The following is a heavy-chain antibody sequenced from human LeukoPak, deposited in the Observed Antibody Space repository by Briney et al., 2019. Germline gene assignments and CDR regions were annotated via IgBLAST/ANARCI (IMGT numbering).Heavy chain of an antibody. CDR1: GGSISSYY. J-gene: IGHJ5*02. D-gene: IGHD3-10*01. CDR3: ARRLWLKSAGWFDP. CDR2: IYYSGST. Sequence: PSETLSLTCTVSGGSISSYYWSWIRQPPGKGLEWTGYIYYSGSTNYNPSLKSRATISVDTSKNQFSLKLSSVTAADTAVYYCARRLWLKSAGWFDPWGQGTLVTVSS. V-gene: IGHV4-59*08.